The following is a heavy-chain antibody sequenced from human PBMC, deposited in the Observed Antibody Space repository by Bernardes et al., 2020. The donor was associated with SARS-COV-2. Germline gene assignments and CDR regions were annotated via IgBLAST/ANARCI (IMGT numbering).Heavy chain of an antibody. Sequence: GGSRRLACAGSGLTCDDYGMSWVRQAPGKGLEWVSGINWNGGSTGYADSVKGRFTISRDNAKNSLYLQMNSLRAEDTALYHCAPWPDYGGNPGGYWGQGTLVTVSS. CDR2: INWNGGST. V-gene: IGHV3-20*01. CDR3: APWPDYGGNPGGY. D-gene: IGHD4-17*01. J-gene: IGHJ4*02. CDR1: GLTCDDYG.